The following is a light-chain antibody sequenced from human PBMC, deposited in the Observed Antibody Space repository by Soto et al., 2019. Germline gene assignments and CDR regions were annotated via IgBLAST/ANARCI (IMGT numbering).Light chain of an antibody. CDR1: ALPKEY. CDR3: QSSVSNDIYWV. J-gene: IGLJ3*02. CDR2: KDT. V-gene: IGLV3-25*02. Sequence: SYELTQPPSVSVSPGQTAKITCSGDALPKEYAYWYRQKPGQAPVLLIYKDTERPSGIPERFSGSSSGTTVTLTISGVQAEDEGDYYCQSSVSNDIYWVFGGGTKVTVL.